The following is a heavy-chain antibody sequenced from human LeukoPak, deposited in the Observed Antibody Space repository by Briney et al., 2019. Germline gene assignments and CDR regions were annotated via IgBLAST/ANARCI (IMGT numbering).Heavy chain of an antibody. CDR2: IIPIFGTA. D-gene: IGHD2-2*02. J-gene: IGHJ5*02. CDR3: ARGYCSSTSCYRLSWFDP. V-gene: IGHV1-69*13. Sequence: GASVKVSCKASGGTFSSYAISWVRQAPGQGLEWMGGIIPIFGTANYAQKFQGRVTITADESTSTAYMGLSSLRSEDTAVYYCARGYCSSTSCYRLSWFDPWGQGTLVTVSS. CDR1: GGTFSSYA.